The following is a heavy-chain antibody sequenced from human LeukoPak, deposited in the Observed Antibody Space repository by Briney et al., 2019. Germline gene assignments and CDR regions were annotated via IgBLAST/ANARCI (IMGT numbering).Heavy chain of an antibody. J-gene: IGHJ5*02. CDR2: INPNSGGT. Sequence: ASVKVSCKASGYTFTGYYIHWVRQAPGQGLEWMGWINPNSGGTNYAQKFQGRVTMTRDTSISTAYMELSRLRSDDTAVYYCARDADCSSTSCYGNNWFDPWGQGTLVTVSS. D-gene: IGHD2-2*01. CDR3: ARDADCSSTSCYGNNWFDP. CDR1: GYTFTGYY. V-gene: IGHV1-2*02.